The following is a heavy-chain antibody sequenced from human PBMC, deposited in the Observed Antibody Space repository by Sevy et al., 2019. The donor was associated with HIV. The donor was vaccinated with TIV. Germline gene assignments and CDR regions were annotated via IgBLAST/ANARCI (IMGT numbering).Heavy chain of an antibody. D-gene: IGHD3-9*01. V-gene: IGHV3-53*01. CDR3: ATAMYDKRFHY. Sequence: GGSLRLSCVASGFTVSSSYMSWDRQAPGKGLEWVSILYSGGSTYYADTVKGRFTISRDNSQNTLYLQMNNLRAEDTAVYYCATAMYDKRFHYWGQGTLVTVSS. J-gene: IGHJ1*01. CDR1: GFTVSSSY. CDR2: LYSGGST.